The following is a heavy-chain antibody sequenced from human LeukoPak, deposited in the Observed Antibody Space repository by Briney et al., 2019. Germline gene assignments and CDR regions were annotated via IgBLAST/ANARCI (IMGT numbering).Heavy chain of an antibody. D-gene: IGHD5-18*01. CDR3: ARVETVAAGRVGRFDP. CDR1: GYTFTDYY. V-gene: IGHV1-2*02. J-gene: IGHJ5*02. CDR2: INSNSGGT. Sequence: ASVKVSCKASGYTFTDYYMHWVRQAPGQGLEWMGWINSNSGGTKYAQKFQGRVTMTRDTSISTVYIELSGLRSDDTAVYFCARVETVAAGRVGRFDPWGQGSLVTVSS.